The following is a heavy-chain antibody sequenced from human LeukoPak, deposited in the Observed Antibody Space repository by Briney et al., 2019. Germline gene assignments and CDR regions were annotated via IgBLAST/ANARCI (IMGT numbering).Heavy chain of an antibody. CDR2: ISYNGGGA. V-gene: IGHV4-59*08. D-gene: IGHD3-10*01. CDR3: ARLEDLGARFFFGSGAYHSFDY. J-gene: IGHJ4*02. Sequence: SETLSLTCTVSGGSISNYYWNWLRQPPGKGLEWIAYISYNGGGANYNPSLRSRVTISVDTSKNQFSLRLSSVTAADTAVYYCARLEDLGARFFFGSGAYHSFDYWGQGIQVTVSS. CDR1: GGSISNYY.